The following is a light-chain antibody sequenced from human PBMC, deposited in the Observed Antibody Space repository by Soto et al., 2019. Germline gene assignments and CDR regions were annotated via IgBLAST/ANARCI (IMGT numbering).Light chain of an antibody. V-gene: IGLV1-44*01. CDR3: ATWDDSLNGHV. Sequence: QSVLTQPPSASGTPGQRVTISCSGSSSNIGSNTVNWYQQLPGTAPKLLIYSNNQRPSGVPDRFSGSKSGTSTALAISWLQSEDEADYYCATWDDSLNGHVFGGGTKLTVL. CDR2: SNN. CDR1: SSNIGSNT. J-gene: IGLJ2*01.